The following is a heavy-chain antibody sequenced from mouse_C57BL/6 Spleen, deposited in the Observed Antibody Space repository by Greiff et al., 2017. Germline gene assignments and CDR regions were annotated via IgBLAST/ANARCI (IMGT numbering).Heavy chain of an antibody. J-gene: IGHJ2*01. Sequence: EVNLVESEGGLVQPGSSMKLSCTASGFTFSDYYMAWVRQVPEKGLEWVANINYDGSSTYYLDSLKSRFIISRDNAKNILYLQMSSLKSEDTATYYCARHYYYGSSLDYWGQGTTLTVSS. V-gene: IGHV5-16*01. D-gene: IGHD1-1*01. CDR3: ARHYYYGSSLDY. CDR2: INYDGSST. CDR1: GFTFSDYY.